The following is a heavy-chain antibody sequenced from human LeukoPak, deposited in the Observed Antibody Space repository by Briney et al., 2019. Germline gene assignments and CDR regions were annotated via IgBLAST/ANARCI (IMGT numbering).Heavy chain of an antibody. D-gene: IGHD3-9*01. V-gene: IGHV4-59*01. CDR2: IYYSGST. CDR3: ARVILHPPTLGLYFDWLPQGASSGVDV. Sequence: SETLSLTCTVSGGSISSYYWSWIRQPPGKGLEWIGYIYYSGSTNYNPSLKSRVTISVDTSKNQFSLKLSSVTAADTAVYYCARVILHPPTLGLYFDWLPQGASSGVDVWGQGTTVTVSS. CDR1: GGSISSYY. J-gene: IGHJ6*02.